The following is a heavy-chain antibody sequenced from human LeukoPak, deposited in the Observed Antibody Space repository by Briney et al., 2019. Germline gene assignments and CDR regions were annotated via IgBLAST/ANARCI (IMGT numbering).Heavy chain of an antibody. Sequence: ASVKVSCEASGYTFTSYGISWVRQAPGQGLEWMGWISAYNGNTNYAQKLQGRVTMTTDTSTSTAYMELRSLRSDDTAVYYCARADSSGYYSGAFNIWGQGTMVTVSS. J-gene: IGHJ3*02. D-gene: IGHD3-22*01. CDR1: GYTFTSYG. V-gene: IGHV1-18*01. CDR2: ISAYNGNT. CDR3: ARADSSGYYSGAFNI.